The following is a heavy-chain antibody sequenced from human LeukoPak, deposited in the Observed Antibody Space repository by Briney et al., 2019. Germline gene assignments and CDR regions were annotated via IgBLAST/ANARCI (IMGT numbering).Heavy chain of an antibody. CDR2: ISGSGEST. J-gene: IGHJ3*01. V-gene: IGHV3-23*01. D-gene: IGHD1-26*01. CDR3: AKAYSGTYYGAFDL. CDR1: GFTFTTFA. Sequence: GGSLRLSCAASGFTFTTFAMNWVRQAPGKGPEWVSGISGSGESTYYADSVKGRFTISRDNSKNTLYLQMNSLRAEDTAVYYCAKAYSGTYYGAFDLWGQGTMVAVSS.